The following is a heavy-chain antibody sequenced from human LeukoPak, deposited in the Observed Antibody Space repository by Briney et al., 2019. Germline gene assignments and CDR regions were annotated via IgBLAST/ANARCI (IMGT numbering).Heavy chain of an antibody. Sequence: PGGFLRLSCAASGFTFPNYAMTWVRQAPGKGLEWVSAIGDSGGSTFYADSVKGRFTISRDNSKNTLYLQMNSLRAEDTAVYYCARIAGTGRSRHFDFWGQGTLVTVAS. V-gene: IGHV3-23*01. D-gene: IGHD6-13*01. J-gene: IGHJ4*02. CDR3: ARIAGTGRSRHFDF. CDR2: IGDSGGST. CDR1: GFTFPNYA.